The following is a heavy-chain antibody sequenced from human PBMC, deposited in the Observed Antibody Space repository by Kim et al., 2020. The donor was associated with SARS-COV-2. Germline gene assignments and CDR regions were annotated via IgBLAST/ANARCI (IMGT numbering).Heavy chain of an antibody. CDR2: ISYDGNNK. CDR3: AKGASGSYSSYFDY. D-gene: IGHD1-26*01. CDR1: GFTFSSYG. V-gene: IGHV3-30*18. Sequence: GGSLRLSCAASGFTFSSYGMHWVRQAPGKGLGWVAIISYDGNNKYYADSVKGRFTISRDNSKNTLYLQMNSLRAEDTAVYYCAKGASGSYSSYFDYWGQGTLVTVSS. J-gene: IGHJ4*02.